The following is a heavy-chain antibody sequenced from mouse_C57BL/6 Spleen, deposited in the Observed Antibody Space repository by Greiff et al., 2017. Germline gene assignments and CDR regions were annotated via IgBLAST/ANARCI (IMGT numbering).Heavy chain of an antibody. CDR3: ARRHFYWYFDV. CDR2: IDPSDSYT. Sequence: QVQLQQPGAELVMPGASVKLSCKASGYTFTSYWMHWVKQRPGQGLEWIGEIDPSDSYTNYHQKFKGKSTLTVDKSASTAYMQLSSLTSEDSAVYYCARRHFYWYFDVWGTVTTVTVSS. V-gene: IGHV1-69*01. D-gene: IGHD6-1*01. CDR1: GYTFTSYW. J-gene: IGHJ1*03.